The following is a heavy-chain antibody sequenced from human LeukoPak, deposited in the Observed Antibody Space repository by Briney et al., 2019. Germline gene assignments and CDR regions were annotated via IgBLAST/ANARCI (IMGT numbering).Heavy chain of an antibody. Sequence: ASVKVSCKASGYTFTSYDINWVRQATGQGLEWMGWMNPNSGNTGYAQKFQGRVTMTRNTSISTAYMELSSLRSEDTAVYYCARDYYDANDAFDIWGQRTMVTVSS. CDR3: ARDYYDANDAFDI. CDR1: GYTFTSYD. D-gene: IGHD3-22*01. J-gene: IGHJ3*02. V-gene: IGHV1-8*01. CDR2: MNPNSGNT.